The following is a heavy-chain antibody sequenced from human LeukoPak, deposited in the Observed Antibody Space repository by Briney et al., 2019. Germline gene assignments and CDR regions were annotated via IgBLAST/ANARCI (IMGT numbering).Heavy chain of an antibody. J-gene: IGHJ5*02. CDR1: GGSFSGYY. D-gene: IGHD2-2*01. CDR2: INHSGST. CDR3: ARAVRVPAAMRRTGYWFDP. Sequence: PSETLSLTCAVYGGSFSGYYWSWIRQPPGKGLEWIGEINHSGSTNYNPSLKSRVTISVDTSKNQFSLKLSSVTAADTAVYYCARAVRVPAAMRRTGYWFDPWGQGTLVTVSS. V-gene: IGHV4-34*01.